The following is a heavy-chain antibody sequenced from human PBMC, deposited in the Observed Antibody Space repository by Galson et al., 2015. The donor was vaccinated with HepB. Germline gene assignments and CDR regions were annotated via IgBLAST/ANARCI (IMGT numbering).Heavy chain of an antibody. CDR1: GFAFNYYS. Sequence: SLRLSCAASGFAFNYYSMTWVRQAPGKGLEWVGNINGDDSKKNYADSVKGRFTISTDNSTNTAYLQMNSLRADDTAVYYCARAGPVAGIWHAARASFDYWGQGTLVTVSS. CDR2: INGDDSKK. D-gene: IGHD6-19*01. CDR3: ARAGPVAGIWHAARASFDY. J-gene: IGHJ4*02. V-gene: IGHV3-30*16.